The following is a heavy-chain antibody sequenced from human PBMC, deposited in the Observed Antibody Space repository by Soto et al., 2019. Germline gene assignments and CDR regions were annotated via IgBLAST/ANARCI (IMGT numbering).Heavy chain of an antibody. CDR2: IIPIFGTA. J-gene: IGHJ4*02. D-gene: IGHD3-22*01. CDR3: ARVRPYYYDSSGYGLDY. Sequence: ASVKVSCKASGGTFSSYAISWVRQAPGQGLEWMGGIIPIFGTANYAQKFQGRVTITADESTSTAYMELSSLRSEDTAVYYCARVRPYYYDSSGYGLDYWGQGTQVTVS. V-gene: IGHV1-69*13. CDR1: GGTFSSYA.